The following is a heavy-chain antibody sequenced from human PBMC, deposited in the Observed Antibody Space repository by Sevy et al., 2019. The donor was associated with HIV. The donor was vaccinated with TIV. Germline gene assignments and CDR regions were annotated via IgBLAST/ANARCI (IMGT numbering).Heavy chain of an antibody. V-gene: IGHV3-48*02. CDR2: ISSSSSTI. D-gene: IGHD6-19*01. CDR1: GFTFSSYS. CDR3: ARGRSRGWYNNAFDI. Sequence: GGSLRLSCAASGFTFSSYSMNWVRQAPGKGLEWVSYISSSSSTIYYADSVKGRFTISRHNAKNSLYLQMNSLRDEDTAVYYCARGRSRGWYNNAFDIWGQGTMVTVSS. J-gene: IGHJ3*02.